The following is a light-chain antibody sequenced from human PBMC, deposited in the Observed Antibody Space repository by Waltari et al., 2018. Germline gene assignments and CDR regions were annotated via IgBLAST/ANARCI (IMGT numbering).Light chain of an antibody. Sequence: QSALTQPRSVSGSPGQSVAISCTGTSSDVGGYNYVSWYQQHPGQAPKRTIYDVTTRPSGVPDRFSGSQSGNTASLTISGLQADDEADYYCCSYAGPFGGGTKLTVL. CDR3: CSYAGP. CDR1: SSDVGGYNY. V-gene: IGLV2-11*01. CDR2: DVT. J-gene: IGLJ2*01.